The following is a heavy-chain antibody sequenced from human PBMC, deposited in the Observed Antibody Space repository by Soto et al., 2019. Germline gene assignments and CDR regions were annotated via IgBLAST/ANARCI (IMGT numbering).Heavy chain of an antibody. V-gene: IGHV3-7*04. CDR3: ARFYYDSSGYLPSPYYYYYGMDV. CDR2: IKQDGSEK. J-gene: IGHJ6*02. Sequence: GGSLRLSCVASGFTVSSKYMSWVRQAPGKGLEWVANIKQDGSEKYYVDSVKGRFTISRDNAKNSLYLQMNSLRAEDTAVYYCARFYYDSSGYLPSPYYYYYGMDVWGQGTTVTVSS. CDR1: GFTVSSKY. D-gene: IGHD3-22*01.